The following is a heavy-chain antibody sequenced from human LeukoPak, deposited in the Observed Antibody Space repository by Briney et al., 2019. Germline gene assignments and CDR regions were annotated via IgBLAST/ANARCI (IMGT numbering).Heavy chain of an antibody. D-gene: IGHD3-22*01. J-gene: IGHJ4*02. CDR1: GGSISSSSYY. Sequence: SETLSLTCTVSGGSISSSSYYWGWIRQPPGKGLEWIGSIYYSGSTYYNPSLKSRVTISVDTSKNQFSLKLSSVTAADTAVYYCARGLYYYDSSGYSYYFDYWGQGTLVTVSS. V-gene: IGHV4-39*07. CDR3: ARGLYYYDSSGYSYYFDY. CDR2: IYYSGST.